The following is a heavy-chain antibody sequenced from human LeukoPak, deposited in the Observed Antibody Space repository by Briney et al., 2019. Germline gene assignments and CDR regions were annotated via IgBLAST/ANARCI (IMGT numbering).Heavy chain of an antibody. CDR2: IYYSGST. CDR1: GGSFSGYY. D-gene: IGHD3-3*01. J-gene: IGHJ6*03. V-gene: IGHV4-59*01. Sequence: SETLSLTCAVYGGSFSGYYWSWIRQPPGKGLEWIGYIYYSGSTNYDPSLKSRVTISVDTSKNQFSLKLSSVTAADTAVYYCARGGSYYDFWSGRYYYYMDVWGKGTTVTVSS. CDR3: ARGGSYYDFWSGRYYYYMDV.